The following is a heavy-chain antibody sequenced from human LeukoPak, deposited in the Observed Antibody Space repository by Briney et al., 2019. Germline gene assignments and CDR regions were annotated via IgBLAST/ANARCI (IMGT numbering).Heavy chain of an antibody. Sequence: PSETLSLTCTVSGGSISSSGYYRDWIRQPPGKGLEWIGSIYYSGSTYYNPSLKSRVTISVDTSKNQFSLNPSSVTAADTAVYYCARSYSSSWSEFDPWGQGTLVTVSS. CDR2: IYYSGST. V-gene: IGHV4-39*01. CDR3: ARSYSSSWSEFDP. CDR1: GGSISSSGYY. D-gene: IGHD6-13*01. J-gene: IGHJ5*02.